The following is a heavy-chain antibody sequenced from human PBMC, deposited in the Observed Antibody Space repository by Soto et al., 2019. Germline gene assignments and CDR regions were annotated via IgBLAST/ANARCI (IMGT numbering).Heavy chain of an antibody. CDR2: SDERRGG. V-gene: IGHV4-59*08. J-gene: IGHJ3*02. D-gene: IGHD5-12*01. CDR3: ARHYVYSGYDGDAFDI. CDR1: GGSISGYY. Sequence: SETLSLTCTVSGGSISGYYWSWIRQPPGKGLEWIGCSDERRGGNECRSLWTRDPKTEDTSKNQFSLKLSSVTAADTAVYYCARHYVYSGYDGDAFDIWGQGTMVTVSS.